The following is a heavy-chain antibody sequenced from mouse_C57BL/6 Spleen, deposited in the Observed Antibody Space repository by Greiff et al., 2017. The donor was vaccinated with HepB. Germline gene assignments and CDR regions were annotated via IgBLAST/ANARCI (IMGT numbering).Heavy chain of an antibody. Sequence: EVQLQQSGPELVKPGASVKISCKASGYSFTGYYMNWVKQSPEKSLEWIGEINPSTGGTTYNQKFRAKATVTVDKSTSTAYMQLKSLTSEDSTVYYCARDYYYGSRGYWGQGTTLTVSS. CDR1: GYSFTGYY. CDR3: ARDYYYGSRGY. D-gene: IGHD1-1*01. CDR2: INPSTGGT. V-gene: IGHV1-42*01. J-gene: IGHJ2*01.